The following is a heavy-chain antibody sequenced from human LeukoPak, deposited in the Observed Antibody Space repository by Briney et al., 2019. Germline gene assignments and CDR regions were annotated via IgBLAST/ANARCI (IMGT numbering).Heavy chain of an antibody. CDR1: GFTFSSYG. V-gene: IGHV3-33*01. J-gene: IGHJ4*02. Sequence: GGSLRLSCAASGFTFSSYGMHWVRQAPGKGLEWVAVIWYDGSNKYYADSVKGRFTISRDNSKNTLYLQMNSLRAKDTAVYYCARDGSLRYYFDYWGQGTLVTVSS. D-gene: IGHD1-26*01. CDR3: ARDGSLRYYFDY. CDR2: IWYDGSNK.